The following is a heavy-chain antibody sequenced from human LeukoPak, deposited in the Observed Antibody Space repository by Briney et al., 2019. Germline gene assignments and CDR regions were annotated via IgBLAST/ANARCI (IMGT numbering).Heavy chain of an antibody. D-gene: IGHD6-19*01. CDR3: AGSIAVADTTPKNWFDP. J-gene: IGHJ5*02. CDR2: INPNSGGT. Sequence: GASVKVSCKASGYTFTGYYMHWVRQAPGQGLEWMGWINPNSGGTNYAQKFQGRVTMTRDTSISTAYMGLSRLRSDDTAVYYCAGSIAVADTTPKNWFDPWGQGTLVTVSS. V-gene: IGHV1-2*02. CDR1: GYTFTGYY.